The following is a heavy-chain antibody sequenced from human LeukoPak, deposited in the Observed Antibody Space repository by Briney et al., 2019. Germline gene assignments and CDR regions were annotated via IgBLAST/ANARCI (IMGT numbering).Heavy chain of an antibody. CDR2: INSDGSST. Sequence: GGSLRLSCAVSGFTFSSFWIHWVRHAPGKGLVWVSRINSDGSSTTYADSVKGRFTISRDNSKNTLYLQMNSLRAEDTAVYYCARGPPNWGYDYWGPGTLVTVSS. V-gene: IGHV3-74*01. J-gene: IGHJ4*02. D-gene: IGHD7-27*01. CDR1: GFTFSSFW. CDR3: ARGPPNWGYDY.